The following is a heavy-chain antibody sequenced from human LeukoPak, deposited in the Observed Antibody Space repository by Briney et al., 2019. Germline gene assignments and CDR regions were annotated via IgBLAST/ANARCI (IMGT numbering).Heavy chain of an antibody. D-gene: IGHD2-21*02. J-gene: IGHJ4*02. Sequence: GGSLRLSCAASGFTFTTYWMGWVRQAPGKGLEWVANIKQDGSEKYYVDSVKGRFTISRDNSRNSVFLQTNSLRPEDTALYHCAKEVDCPSDCLFFHSWGQGTLVTVSS. CDR3: AKEVDCPSDCLFFHS. CDR2: IKQDGSEK. V-gene: IGHV3-7*03. CDR1: GFTFTTYW.